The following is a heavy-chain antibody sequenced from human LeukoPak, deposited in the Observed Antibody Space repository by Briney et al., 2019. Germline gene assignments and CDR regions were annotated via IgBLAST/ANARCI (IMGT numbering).Heavy chain of an antibody. Sequence: ASVKVSCKASGYTFTGYYMHWVRQSPGQGLEWMGWINPNSGGTNYAQKFQGRVTMTRDTSISTAYMELSRLRSDDTAVYHCATGIVATTASDYWGQGTLVTVSS. CDR1: GYTFTGYY. CDR3: ATGIVATTASDY. D-gene: IGHD5-12*01. CDR2: INPNSGGT. J-gene: IGHJ4*02. V-gene: IGHV1-2*02.